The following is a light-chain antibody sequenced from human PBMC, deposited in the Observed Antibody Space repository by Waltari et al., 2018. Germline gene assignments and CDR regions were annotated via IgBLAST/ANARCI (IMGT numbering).Light chain of an antibody. J-gene: IGKJ4*01. Sequence: DIVMTQSPLSLPVTPGEPASISCKSSRSLLHSSGYNYVDWYLQKPGQSPQLLISLGSNRGAGVPDRFSGSGSGTDFTLKISRVEAEDVGVYYCMQALQSPLTFGGGTKVEIK. CDR2: LGS. CDR3: MQALQSPLT. V-gene: IGKV2-28*01. CDR1: RSLLHSSGYNY.